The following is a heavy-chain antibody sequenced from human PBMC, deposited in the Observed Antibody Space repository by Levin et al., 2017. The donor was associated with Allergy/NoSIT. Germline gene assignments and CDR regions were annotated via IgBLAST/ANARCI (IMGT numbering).Heavy chain of an antibody. CDR1: GFTFNDAW. Sequence: TGGSLRLSCTASGFTFNDAWMSWVRQAPGKGLEWLGRIKNKGDGGTTDFAAPVKGRFTISRDDSKRKLYLQMNSLKTDDTAVYYCTTDPRHWGQGTLVTVSS. V-gene: IGHV3-15*01. CDR2: IKNKGDGGTT. CDR3: TTDPRH. J-gene: IGHJ4*02.